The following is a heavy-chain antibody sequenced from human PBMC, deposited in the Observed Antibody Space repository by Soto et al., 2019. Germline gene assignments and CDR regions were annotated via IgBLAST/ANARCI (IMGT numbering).Heavy chain of an antibody. V-gene: IGHV1-69*02. D-gene: IGHD3-10*01. Sequence: QVQLVQSGAEVKKPGSSVKVSCTASEGTFNSYTISWLRQAPGQGLEWMGRVIPILGMADFAQKFQGRVMITADKSTRNAYMVLSSLRSADTAIYYCATTYGSGSTHFDYWGQGTLVTVSS. CDR1: EGTFNSYT. J-gene: IGHJ4*02. CDR3: ATTYGSGSTHFDY. CDR2: VIPILGMA.